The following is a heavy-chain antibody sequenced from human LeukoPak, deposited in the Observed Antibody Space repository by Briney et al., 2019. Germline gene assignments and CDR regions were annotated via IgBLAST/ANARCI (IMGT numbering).Heavy chain of an antibody. CDR2: IYTSGST. CDR1: GGSISSGSYY. V-gene: IGHV4-61*02. J-gene: IGHJ6*03. CDR3: ARWSGSVTARNYYYYMDV. Sequence: PSETLSLTCTVSGGSISSGSYYWSWIRQPAGKGLEWIGRIYTSGSTNYNPSLKSRVTISVDASRNQFSLNLSSVTAADTAVYYCARWSGSVTARNYYYYMDVWGEGTTVTVSS. D-gene: IGHD6-6*01.